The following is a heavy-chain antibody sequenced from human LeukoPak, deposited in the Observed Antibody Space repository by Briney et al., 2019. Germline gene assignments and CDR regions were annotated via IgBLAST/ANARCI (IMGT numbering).Heavy chain of an antibody. V-gene: IGHV3-23*01. D-gene: IGHD3-3*01. CDR1: GLTFSSYA. CDR3: AKITYDFWSGYYYYFDY. J-gene: IGHJ4*02. Sequence: GGSLRLSCAASGLTFSSYAMSWVRQAPGKGLEWVSAISGSGGSTYYADSVKGRFTISRDNSKNTLYLQMNSLRAEDTAVYYCAKITYDFWSGYYYYFDYWGQGTLVTVSS. CDR2: ISGSGGST.